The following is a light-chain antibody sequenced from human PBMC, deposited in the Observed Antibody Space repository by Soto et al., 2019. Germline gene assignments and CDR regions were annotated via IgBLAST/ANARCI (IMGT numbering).Light chain of an antibody. J-gene: IGLJ2*01. V-gene: IGLV1-44*01. CDR3: AAWDDSLNGPV. CDR2: SNN. Sequence: QLVLTQPPSASGTPGQRVTISCSGSSSNIGGNIVNWYQQLPGAAPKLLIYSNNQRPSGVPDRFSGSKSGTSASLAISGLQSEDEADYYCAAWDDSLNGPVFGGGTKLTVL. CDR1: SSNIGGNI.